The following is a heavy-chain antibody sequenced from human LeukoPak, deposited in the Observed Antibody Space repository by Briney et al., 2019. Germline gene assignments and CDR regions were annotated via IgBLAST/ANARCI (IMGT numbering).Heavy chain of an antibody. CDR3: ARGYYDILTGYYLFDY. D-gene: IGHD3-9*01. CDR2: IIPIFGTA. CDR1: GGTFISYA. Sequence: SVKVSCKASGGTFISYAISWVRQAPGQGLEWMGRIIPIFGTANYAQKFQGRVTITTDESTSTAYMELSSLRSEDTAVYYCARGYYDILTGYYLFDYWGQGTLVTVSS. V-gene: IGHV1-69*05. J-gene: IGHJ4*02.